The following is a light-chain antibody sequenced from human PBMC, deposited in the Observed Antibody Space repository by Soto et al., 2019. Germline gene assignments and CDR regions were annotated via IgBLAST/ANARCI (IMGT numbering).Light chain of an antibody. CDR3: QSYDSSLSVWM. CDR2: ENS. Sequence: QSVLTQPPSVSGAPGQRVTISCAGSDSNIGAGSDVHWYQHLPGTAPKLRIYENSNRPSGVPDRFSGSKSGTSGSLDITGLQAEDEADYYCQSYDSSLSVWMFGGGTKLTVL. J-gene: IGLJ3*02. CDR1: DSNIGAGSD. V-gene: IGLV1-40*01.